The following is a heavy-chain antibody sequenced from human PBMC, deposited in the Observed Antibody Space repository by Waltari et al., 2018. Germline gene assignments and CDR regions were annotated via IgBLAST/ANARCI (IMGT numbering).Heavy chain of an antibody. D-gene: IGHD2-8*02. CDR2: INHAPNR. V-gene: IGHV4-34*01. J-gene: IGHJ6*02. CDR1: GGPLRGYS. Sequence: QVHLQQWGAGALQPLETLSLTCAVFGGPLRGYSWGWIRQPPGKGLGWVGEINHAPNRNYNPTLKSRVTMSVDTSKNQCSLKLSSVTAADTGIYYCARLEDCTGPGGNCYSGDVFALDVWGQGTMVTVSS. CDR3: ARLEDCTGPGGNCYSGDVFALDV.